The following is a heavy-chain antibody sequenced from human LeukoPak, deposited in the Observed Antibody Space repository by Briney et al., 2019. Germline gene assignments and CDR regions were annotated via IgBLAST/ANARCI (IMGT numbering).Heavy chain of an antibody. Sequence: SETLSLTCTVSGGSISSGDYYWSWIRQPPGKSLEWIGYIYYSGRTYYNPSLKSRVTISVDTSKIQFSLKLSSVTAADTAVYYCARDFQREGSGSFDYWGQGTLVTVSS. CDR2: IYYSGRT. J-gene: IGHJ4*02. CDR3: ARDFQREGSGSFDY. V-gene: IGHV4-30-4*01. CDR1: GGSISSGDYY. D-gene: IGHD3-10*01.